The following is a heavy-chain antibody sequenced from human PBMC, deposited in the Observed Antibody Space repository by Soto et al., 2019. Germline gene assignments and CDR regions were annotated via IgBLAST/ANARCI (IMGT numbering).Heavy chain of an antibody. CDR1: GYTFTSYG. CDR3: ARAVYCSSTSCRGPSYGMDV. V-gene: IGHV1-18*01. J-gene: IGHJ6*02. CDR2: ISAYNGNT. Sequence: QVQLVQSGAEVKKPGASVKVSCKASGYTFTSYGISWVRQAPGQGLEWMGWISAYNGNTNYAQKLQGRDTMTTDTSTSTAYMELRSLRSDDTAVYYCARAVYCSSTSCRGPSYGMDVWGQGTTVTVSS. D-gene: IGHD2-2*01.